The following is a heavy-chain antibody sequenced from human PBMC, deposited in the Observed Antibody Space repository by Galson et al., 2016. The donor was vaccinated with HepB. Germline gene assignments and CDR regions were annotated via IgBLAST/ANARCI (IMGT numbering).Heavy chain of an antibody. V-gene: IGHV3-11*01. CDR2: ISSTGTTT. CDR1: GFIFSEFY. CDR3: ARDHRRWNYDPDAFDM. Sequence: SLRLSCAASGFIFSEFYMAWIRQAPGKGLEWVSQISSTGTTTHSADSVKGRFTISRDNTKNSLYLQMNSLRAEDTAVYYCARDHRRWNYDPDAFDMWGQGTRVTVYS. D-gene: IGHD1-7*01. J-gene: IGHJ3*02.